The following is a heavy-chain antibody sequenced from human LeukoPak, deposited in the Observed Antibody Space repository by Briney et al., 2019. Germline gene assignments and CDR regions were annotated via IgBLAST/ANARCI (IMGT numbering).Heavy chain of an antibody. V-gene: IGHV3-30*18. CDR2: ISYDGSNK. D-gene: IGHD2-2*01. CDR1: GFTFSNYG. CDR3: AKLLSGYCTRTSCLNWFDP. J-gene: IGHJ5*02. Sequence: PGGSLRLSCAASGFTFSNYGMHWVRQAPGKGLEWVAVISYDGSNKYYADSVKGRFTVSRDNSKDTLYLQMNSLRAEDTAVYYCAKLLSGYCTRTSCLNWFDPWGQGTLVTVSS.